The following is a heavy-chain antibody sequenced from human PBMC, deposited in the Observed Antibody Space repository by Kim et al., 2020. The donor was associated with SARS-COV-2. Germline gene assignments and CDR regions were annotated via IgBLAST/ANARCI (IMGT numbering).Heavy chain of an antibody. CDR3: ARDIVVVPAAMRGYYYYYGMDV. D-gene: IGHD2-2*01. CDR1: GYTFTGYY. Sequence: ASVKVSCKASGYTFTGYYMHWVRQAPGQGLEWMGRINPNSGGTNYAQKFQGRVTMTRDTSISTAYMELSRLRSDDTAVYYCARDIVVVPAAMRGYYYYYGMDVWGQGTTLTVSS. V-gene: IGHV1-2*06. J-gene: IGHJ6*02. CDR2: INPNSGGT.